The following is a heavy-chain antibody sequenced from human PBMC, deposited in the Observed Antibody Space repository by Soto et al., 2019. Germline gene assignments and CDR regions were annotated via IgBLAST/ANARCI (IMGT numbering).Heavy chain of an antibody. CDR1: GGTFSSYA. D-gene: IGHD5-18*01. CDR2: IIPIFGTA. Sequence: SVKVSCKASGGTFSSYAISWVRQAPGQGLEWMGGIIPIFGTANYAQKFQGRVTITADESTSTAYMELSSLRSEDTAVYYCARDRAPYSYQRPYYYYGMDVWGQGTTVTVSS. J-gene: IGHJ6*02. CDR3: ARDRAPYSYQRPYYYYGMDV. V-gene: IGHV1-69*13.